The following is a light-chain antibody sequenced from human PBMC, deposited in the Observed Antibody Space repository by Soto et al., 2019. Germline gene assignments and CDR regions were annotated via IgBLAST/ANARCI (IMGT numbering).Light chain of an antibody. Sequence: ETVMTQSPDTLSLSPGESATLSCRASQSVSSNLAWYQLRPGQAPRLLIYRASTRAPGIPARFSGSGSGTEFTLIISSLQSEDFTVYYCQQYNNWPPITFGQGTRLEIK. V-gene: IGKV3-15*01. CDR2: RAS. CDR3: QQYNNWPPIT. J-gene: IGKJ5*01. CDR1: QSVSSN.